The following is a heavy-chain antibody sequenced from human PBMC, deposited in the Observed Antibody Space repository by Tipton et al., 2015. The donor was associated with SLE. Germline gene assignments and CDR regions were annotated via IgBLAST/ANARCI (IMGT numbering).Heavy chain of an antibody. Sequence: TLSLTCTVSGGSTSFDYWSWIRQTPGKGLEWIGYIHYNRDANYHPSLKSRVTISVDTSKNQLSLKLTSVTAADTAVYYCARGSVVADDFWGQGTLVTVSS. CDR3: ARGSVVADDF. CDR1: GGSTSFDY. J-gene: IGHJ4*02. CDR2: IHYNRDA. D-gene: IGHD2-15*01. V-gene: IGHV4-59*01.